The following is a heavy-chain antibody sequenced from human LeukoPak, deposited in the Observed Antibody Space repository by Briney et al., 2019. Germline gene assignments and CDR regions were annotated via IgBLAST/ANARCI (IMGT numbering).Heavy chain of an antibody. V-gene: IGHV3-23*01. Sequence: GGSLRLSCAASEITFSSSAMSWVPQAPGKGLEWGSPIIVSGVITYYADSVKGRFTISRDNSKNPVYLQMNSLRAEDTAVYYCAKDRSWINEVFQGDFDYWGQRTLVTVSS. CDR3: AKDRSWINEVFQGDFDY. CDR1: EITFSSSA. J-gene: IGHJ4*02. D-gene: IGHD2-21*01. CDR2: IIVSGVIT.